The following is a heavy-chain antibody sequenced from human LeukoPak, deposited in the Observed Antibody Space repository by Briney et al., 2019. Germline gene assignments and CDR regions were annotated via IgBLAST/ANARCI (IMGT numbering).Heavy chain of an antibody. Sequence: GGSLRLSCAASGFTFTTYWMHWVRQAPGKGLEWVSSISGSGGTTYYADSVKGRFTISRDNPNNTLDLQMNSLTAEDTAVYYCAKGPVAVAGYYFDHWGQGTLVTVSS. CDR1: GFTFTTYW. CDR2: ISGSGGTT. V-gene: IGHV3-23*01. D-gene: IGHD6-19*01. CDR3: AKGPVAVAGYYFDH. J-gene: IGHJ4*02.